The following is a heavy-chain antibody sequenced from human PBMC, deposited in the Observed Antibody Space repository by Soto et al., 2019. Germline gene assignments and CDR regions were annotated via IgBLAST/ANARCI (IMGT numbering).Heavy chain of an antibody. J-gene: IGHJ4*02. CDR2: IYPGGVNI. Sequence: ASVKVSCKAIGYSFTSHYMHWVRQAPGQGLEWMGTIYPGGVNIGYAQKFKGRVTMTKDTSTSTVYMELNSLTSEDTAVYYFARESRYCSGGSCYFLPGIDYWGQGTLVTVSS. CDR1: GYSFTSHY. D-gene: IGHD2-15*01. CDR3: ARESRYCSGGSCYFLPGIDY. V-gene: IGHV1-46*01.